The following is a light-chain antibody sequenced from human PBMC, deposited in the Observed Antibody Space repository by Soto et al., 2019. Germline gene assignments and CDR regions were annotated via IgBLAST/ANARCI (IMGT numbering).Light chain of an antibody. CDR2: KAS. J-gene: IGKJ4*01. CDR3: QQYDIFSLT. Sequence: EIQMTQSPATLSASVGDRVTITCRASQSISSWLAWYQQKPGKAPKRLIYKASTLESGIPSRFSGGGSGTEFTLTISSLQPDDFATYYCQQYDIFSLTFGGGTKVEVK. CDR1: QSISSW. V-gene: IGKV1-5*03.